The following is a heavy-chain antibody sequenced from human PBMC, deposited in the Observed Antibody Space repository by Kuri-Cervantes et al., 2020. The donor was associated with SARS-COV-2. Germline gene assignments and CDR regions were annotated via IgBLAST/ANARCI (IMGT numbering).Heavy chain of an antibody. Sequence: SVKVSCKASGGTFSSYAISWVRQAPGQGLEWMGRIIPILGIANYAQKFQGRVTITADKSTSTACMELSSLRSEDTAVYYCAREMATITAQGYFDYWGQGTLVTVSS. CDR1: GGTFSSYA. CDR2: IIPILGIA. D-gene: IGHD5-24*01. V-gene: IGHV1-69*04. J-gene: IGHJ4*02. CDR3: AREMATITAQGYFDY.